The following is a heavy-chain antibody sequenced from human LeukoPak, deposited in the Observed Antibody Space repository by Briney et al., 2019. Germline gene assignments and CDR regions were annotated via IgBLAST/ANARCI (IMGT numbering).Heavy chain of an antibody. CDR2: IYTSGST. CDR1: GGSISSYY. J-gene: IGHJ2*01. V-gene: IGHV4-4*07. D-gene: IGHD6-13*01. CDR3: ARDVRVMAATRSYWYFDL. Sequence: SETLSLTCTVSGGSISSYYWSWIRQPAGKGLEWIGRIYTSGSTNYNPSLKSRVTISVDTSKNQFSLNLNSVTAADTAVYFCARDVRVMAATRSYWYFDLWGRGTLVTVSS.